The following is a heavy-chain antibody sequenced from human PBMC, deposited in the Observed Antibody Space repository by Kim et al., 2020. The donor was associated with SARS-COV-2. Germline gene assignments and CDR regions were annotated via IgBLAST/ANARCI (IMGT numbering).Heavy chain of an antibody. D-gene: IGHD3-10*01. CDR3: ARLGGGSGSYYKDNYGMDV. CDR2: IYPRDSDT. V-gene: IGHV5-51*01. Sequence: GESLKISCQGSGYSFTNHWVAWVRQVPGKGLEWMGMIYPRDSDTRYSPSFQGQATISADLSTNTAHLQWSSLKASDTAIYYCARLGGGSGSYYKDNYGMDVWGQGTTVTVSS. CDR1: GYSFTNHW. J-gene: IGHJ6*02.